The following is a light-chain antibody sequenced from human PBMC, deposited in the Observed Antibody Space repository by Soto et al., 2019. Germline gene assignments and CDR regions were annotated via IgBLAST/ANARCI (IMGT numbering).Light chain of an antibody. CDR2: DAS. CDR3: QQYNSYSWT. CDR1: QSISSR. V-gene: IGKV1-5*01. J-gene: IGKJ1*01. Sequence: DIQMTQSPSSVSASVGDRVTITCRASQSISSRLAWFHQKPGKAPKLLIYDASSLESGVPSRFSGSGSGTEFTLTISSLQPDDFATYYCQQYNSYSWTFGQGTKVDIK.